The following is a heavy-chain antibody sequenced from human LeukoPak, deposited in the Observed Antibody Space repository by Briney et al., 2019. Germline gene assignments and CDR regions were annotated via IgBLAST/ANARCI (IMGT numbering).Heavy chain of an antibody. Sequence: SETLSLTCTVSGGSTSTYYWSWIRQPPGKGLEWIGYIYYSGSTNYNPSLKSRVTISLHTSKNHFSLKLSSVTAADTAVYYCARGVEWEPVYWYFDLWGRGTLVTVSS. CDR1: GGSTSTYY. V-gene: IGHV4-59*01. CDR2: IYYSGST. CDR3: ARGVEWEPVYWYFDL. J-gene: IGHJ2*01. D-gene: IGHD1-26*01.